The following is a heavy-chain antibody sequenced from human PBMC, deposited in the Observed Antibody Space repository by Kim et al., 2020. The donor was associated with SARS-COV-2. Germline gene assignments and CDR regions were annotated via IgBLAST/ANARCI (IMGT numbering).Heavy chain of an antibody. V-gene: IGHV4-59*08. D-gene: IGHD4-17*01. Sequence: SETLSLTCTVSGGSISSYYWSWTRQPPGKGLEWIGYIYYSGSTNYNPSLKSRVTISVDTSKNQFSLKLSSVTAADTAVYYCARHDYLADAFDIWGQGTMV. J-gene: IGHJ3*02. CDR2: IYYSGST. CDR1: GGSISSYY. CDR3: ARHDYLADAFDI.